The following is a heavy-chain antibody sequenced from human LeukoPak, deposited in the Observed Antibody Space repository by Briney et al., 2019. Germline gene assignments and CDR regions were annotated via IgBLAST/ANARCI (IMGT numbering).Heavy chain of an antibody. CDR1: GFSLSGYW. Sequence: GGSLRLSCAASGFSLSGYWMTWVRQAPGKGLEWVARLHADGVEQNYVDSVTGRFTMSRDNAKNSLDLQMNSLRVEDTAVYYCARGGYSFDYLGQGTLVVVSS. D-gene: IGHD5-18*01. CDR3: ARGGYSFDY. V-gene: IGHV3-7*01. CDR2: LHADGVEQ. J-gene: IGHJ4*02.